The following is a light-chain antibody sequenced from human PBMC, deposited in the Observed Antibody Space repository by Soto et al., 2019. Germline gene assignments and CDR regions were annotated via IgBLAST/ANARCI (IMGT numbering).Light chain of an antibody. J-gene: IGKJ1*01. CDR1: QSVSSGY. CDR3: QQYDISPWT. CDR2: GAS. V-gene: IGKV3-20*01. Sequence: EIVLTQSPGTLSLSPGERATLSCRASQSVSSGYLAWYQQKPGQAPRLLTYGASSRAIGIPDRFSGSGSGTDFTLTISRLEPEDFAVYYCQQYDISPWTFGQGTKVEIK.